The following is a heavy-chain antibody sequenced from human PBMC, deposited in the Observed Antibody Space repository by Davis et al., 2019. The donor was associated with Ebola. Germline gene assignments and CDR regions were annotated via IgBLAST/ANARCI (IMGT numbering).Heavy chain of an antibody. V-gene: IGHV3-30*18. J-gene: IGHJ4*02. CDR2: ISYDGSNK. CDR3: AKELHSGYDDLDY. D-gene: IGHD5-12*01. CDR1: GFTFSSYG. Sequence: PGGSLRLSCAASGFTFSSYGMHWVRQAPGKGLEWVAVISYDGSNKYYADSVKGRFTISRDNSKNTLYLQMNSLRAEDTAVYYCAKELHSGYDDLDYWGQGTLVTVSS.